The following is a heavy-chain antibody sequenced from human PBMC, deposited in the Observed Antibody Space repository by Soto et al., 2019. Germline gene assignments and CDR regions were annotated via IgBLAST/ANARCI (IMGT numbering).Heavy chain of an antibody. V-gene: IGHV6-1*01. CDR3: ARGTVAGPAFLLKDYGLAV. CDR1: GDSVSSNSAA. D-gene: IGHD6-19*01. CDR2: TYYRSRWYN. Sequence: PSQTLSLTCAISGDSVSSNSAAWTWIRQSPSRGLEWLGRTYYRSRWYNNYAVSVRSRITINPDTSKNQFSLQLTSVTPDDTAVYYCARGTVAGPAFLLKDYGLAVWGQGTTVTVSS. J-gene: IGHJ6*02.